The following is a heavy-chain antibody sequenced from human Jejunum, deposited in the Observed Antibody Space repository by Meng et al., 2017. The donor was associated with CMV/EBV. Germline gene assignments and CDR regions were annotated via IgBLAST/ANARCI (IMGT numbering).Heavy chain of an antibody. CDR1: GGSIGSGDYY. CDR3: ARGSIFVSFDS. D-gene: IGHD3-3*01. CDR2: IHDTGST. V-gene: IGHV4-30-4*08. J-gene: IGHJ4*02. Sequence: AQLQESGPGLAKPSQTLSLPCSVSGGSIGSGDYYWSWIRQPPGKGLEWIGYIHDTGSTYYNPSLKSRVDISLGTSRNHFSLTLSSVTAEDTAVYFCARGSIFVSFDSWGQGTLVTVSS.